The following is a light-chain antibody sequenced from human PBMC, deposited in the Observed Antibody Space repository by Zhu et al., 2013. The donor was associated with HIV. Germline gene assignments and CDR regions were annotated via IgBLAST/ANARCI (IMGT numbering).Light chain of an antibody. Sequence: EIVLTQSPATLSLSPGERATLSCRASQSVSSYLAWYQQKPGQAPRLLIYGASNRATGIPDRFSGSGSGTDFTLTISNLQPEDFAVYYCQQYGTLPKTFGQGTKVEIK. J-gene: IGKJ1*01. CDR2: GAS. CDR1: QSVSSY. CDR3: QQYGTLPKT. V-gene: IGKV3-11*01.